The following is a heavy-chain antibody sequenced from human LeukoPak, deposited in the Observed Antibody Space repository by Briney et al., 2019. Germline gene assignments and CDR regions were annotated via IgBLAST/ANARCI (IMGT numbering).Heavy chain of an antibody. CDR1: GYTLTELS. D-gene: IGHD5-12*01. CDR3: ATDRKRATIEKWDY. CDR2: FDPEDGET. V-gene: IGHV1-24*01. J-gene: IGHJ4*02. Sequence: GASVKVSCKVSGYTLTELSMHWVRQAPGKGLEWMGGFDPEDGETIYAQKFQGRVTMTEDTSTDTAYMELSSLRSEDTAVYYCATDRKRATIEKWDYWGQGTLVTVSS.